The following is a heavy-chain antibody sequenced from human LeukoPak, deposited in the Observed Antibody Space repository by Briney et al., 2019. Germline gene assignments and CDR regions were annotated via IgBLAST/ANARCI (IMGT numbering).Heavy chain of an antibody. Sequence: SETLSLTCTVSGGSISSYYGTWIRQPPGKGLEWIGYIHNSGRTNYNPSLKSRVTFSVDTSKNQFSLKLSSVTAADTAVYYCASSPPMTDDIVDYWGQGSLVTVSS. J-gene: IGHJ4*02. CDR1: GGSISSYY. CDR2: IHNSGRT. V-gene: IGHV4-59*08. CDR3: ASSPPMTDDIVDY. D-gene: IGHD2-15*01.